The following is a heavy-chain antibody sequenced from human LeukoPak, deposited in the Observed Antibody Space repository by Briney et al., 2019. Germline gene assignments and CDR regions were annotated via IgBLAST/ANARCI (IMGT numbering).Heavy chain of an antibody. CDR3: TKRLKTSGWFATFDY. Sequence: GGSLRLSCAASGFPFNIYAMSWVRQAPGKGLEWVSAIGGSGGPTYYADSVKGRFTISRDNSKDTLYLQMNSLRDEDTAVYYCTKRLKTSGWFATFDYWGQGTPVTVSS. D-gene: IGHD6-19*01. CDR1: GFPFNIYA. V-gene: IGHV3-23*01. J-gene: IGHJ4*02. CDR2: IGGSGGPT.